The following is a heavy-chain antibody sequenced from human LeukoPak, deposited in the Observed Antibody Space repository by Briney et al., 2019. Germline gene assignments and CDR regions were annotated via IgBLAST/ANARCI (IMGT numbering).Heavy chain of an antibody. V-gene: IGHV3-48*04. CDR3: ARDPRDYGGRGPDY. D-gene: IGHD4-23*01. CDR2: ISSSSSTI. Sequence: GGSLRLSCSASGFTFSSYSMNWVRQAPGKGLEWVSYISSSSSTIYYADSVRGRFTISRDNAKNSLYLQMNSLRAEDTAVYYCARDPRDYGGRGPDYWGQGTLVTVSS. J-gene: IGHJ4*02. CDR1: GFTFSSYS.